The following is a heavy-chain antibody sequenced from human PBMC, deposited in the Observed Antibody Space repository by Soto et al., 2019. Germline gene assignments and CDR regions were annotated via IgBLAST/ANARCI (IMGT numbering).Heavy chain of an antibody. CDR3: AKVRVPAVVAEFDY. CDR1: GFTFSSDA. Sequence: GGSLRLSCAVPGFTFSSDAMSWVRQAPGKGLEWVAAISGSGGDTYYADSVKGRFTINRDHSKYTQYLQMNSLRAEDTAVYYCAKVRVPAVVAEFDYWGQGTLVTVSS. D-gene: IGHD3-16*01. CDR2: ISGSGGDT. V-gene: IGHV3-23*01. J-gene: IGHJ4*02.